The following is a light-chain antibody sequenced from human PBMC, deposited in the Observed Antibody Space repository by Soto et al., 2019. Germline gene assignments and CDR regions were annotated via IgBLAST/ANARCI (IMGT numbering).Light chain of an antibody. CDR2: DVS. J-gene: IGLJ1*01. Sequence: QSVLTQPASVSGSPGQSITISCTGTSSDVGGYNYVSWYQQYPGKAPKLMIYDVSYRPSGVSNRFSGSKSGNTASLTISGLQAEGEADYYCSSYTSISSPLYVFGTGTKVTVL. CDR3: SSYTSISSPLYV. V-gene: IGLV2-14*03. CDR1: SSDVGGYNY.